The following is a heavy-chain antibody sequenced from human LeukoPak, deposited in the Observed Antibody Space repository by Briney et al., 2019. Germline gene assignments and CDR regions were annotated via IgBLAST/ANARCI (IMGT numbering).Heavy chain of an antibody. V-gene: IGHV3-48*03. J-gene: IGHJ4*02. Sequence: GGSLRLSCAASGFTFSSYEMNWVRQAPGKGLEWVSYISSSGSTTYYTDSVKGRFTLSRDNAKNSLYLQMNSLRDEDTAVYYCAGARYYFDYWGQGTLVTVSS. CDR2: ISSSGSTT. CDR1: GFTFSSYE. CDR3: AGARYYFDY.